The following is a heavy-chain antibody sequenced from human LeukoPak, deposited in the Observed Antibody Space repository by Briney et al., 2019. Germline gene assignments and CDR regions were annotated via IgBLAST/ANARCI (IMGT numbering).Heavy chain of an antibody. J-gene: IGHJ4*02. V-gene: IGHV3-48*03. CDR3: ARDSRQQLFDY. CDR2: ISSSGGTI. CDR1: GFTFSSYE. D-gene: IGHD4-11*01. Sequence: GGSLGLSCAASGFTFSSYEMNWVRQTPGKGLEWLSYISSSGGTIYYADSVKGRFTISRDNAKSSLYLQMNGLRAEDTAVYYCARDSRQQLFDYWGQGTLVTVSS.